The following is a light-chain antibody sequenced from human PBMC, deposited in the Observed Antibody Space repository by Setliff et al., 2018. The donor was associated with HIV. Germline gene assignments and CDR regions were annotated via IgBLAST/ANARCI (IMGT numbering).Light chain of an antibody. J-gene: IGKJ5*01. CDR2: KSG. Sequence: DIQMTQSPSTLSASVGDRVTITCRASQSVGYSLAWYQQKPGKAPNLLIYKSGSLATGVPSRFSGSGSGTEFILTIGGLQPDDCATYYCPRYNTNSRTFGQGTRLEIK. V-gene: IGKV1-5*03. CDR3: PRYNTNSRT. CDR1: QSVGYS.